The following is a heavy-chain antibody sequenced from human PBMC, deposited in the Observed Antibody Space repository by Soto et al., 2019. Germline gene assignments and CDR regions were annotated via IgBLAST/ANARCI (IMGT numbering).Heavy chain of an antibody. CDR2: ISAYNGNT. CDR3: ARDPDSHYNDSHASSYP. J-gene: IGHJ5*02. D-gene: IGHD4-4*01. Sequence: VKVSCKASGYTFTSYGISWVRQAPGQGLEWMGWISAYNGNTNYAQKLQGRVTMTTDTSTSTAYMELRSLRSDDTAVYYCARDPDSHYNDSHASSYPWGQGTLVTV. CDR1: GYTFTSYG. V-gene: IGHV1-18*01.